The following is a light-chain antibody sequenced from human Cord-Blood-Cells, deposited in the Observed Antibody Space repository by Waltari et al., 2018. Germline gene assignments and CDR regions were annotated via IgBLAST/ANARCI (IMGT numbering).Light chain of an antibody. Sequence: QSVLPQPPSASGTPGQRVTISCSGRSSNTGSNTVNWYQQLPGTAPKLLISSNNQRPSGVPDRFSGSKSGTSASLAISGLQSEDEADYYCAAWDDSLNGHWVFGGGTKLTVL. V-gene: IGLV1-44*01. CDR3: AAWDDSLNGHWV. CDR1: SSNTGSNT. CDR2: SNN. J-gene: IGLJ3*02.